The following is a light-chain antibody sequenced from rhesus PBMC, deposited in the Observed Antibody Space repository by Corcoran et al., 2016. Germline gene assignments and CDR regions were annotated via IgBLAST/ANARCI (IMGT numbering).Light chain of an antibody. CDR2: TAS. J-gene: IGKJ1*01. V-gene: IGKV1-33*02. Sequence: DIQMTQSPSSLSASVGDRVTITCQASQDISNWLVWYQQKPGQAPKLLIYTASSRQSGVPSRFRGSGSGTDFTLTISSLQPEDFATYYCQQHNSHPWTFGQGTKVEIK. CDR3: QQHNSHPWT. CDR1: QDISNW.